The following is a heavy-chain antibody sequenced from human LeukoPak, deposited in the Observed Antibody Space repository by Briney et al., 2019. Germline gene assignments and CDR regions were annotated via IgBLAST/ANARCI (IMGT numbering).Heavy chain of an antibody. J-gene: IGHJ4*02. CDR2: IYHSGST. D-gene: IGHD5-18*01. V-gene: IGHV4-38-2*01. Sequence: PSETLSLTCAVSAYSINSGFYWGWIRQPPGKGLGWIGTIYHSGSTYYNPSLKSRVTISVDTSKNQFSLKLSSVTAADTAVYYCARAQGRGYSDDYWGQGTLVTVSS. CDR3: ARAQGRGYSDDY. CDR1: AYSINSGFY.